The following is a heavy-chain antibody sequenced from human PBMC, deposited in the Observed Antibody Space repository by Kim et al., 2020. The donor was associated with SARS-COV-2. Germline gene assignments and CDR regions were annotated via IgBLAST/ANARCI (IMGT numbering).Heavy chain of an antibody. J-gene: IGHJ4*02. V-gene: IGHV3-43*01. CDR1: GFTFDDYT. D-gene: IGHD1-26*01. Sequence: GGSLRLSCAASGFTFDDYTMHWVRQAPGKGLEWVSLISWDGGSTYYADSVKGRFTISRDNSKNSLYLQMNSLRTEDTAWYYCATGQWDSYYFDYWGQGTLVTVSS. CDR2: ISWDGGST. CDR3: ATGQWDSYYFDY.